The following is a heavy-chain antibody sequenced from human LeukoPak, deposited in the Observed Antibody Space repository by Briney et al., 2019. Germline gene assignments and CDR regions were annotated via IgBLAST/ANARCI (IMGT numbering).Heavy chain of an antibody. D-gene: IGHD7-27*01. J-gene: IGHJ3*02. CDR2: IWYDGSNK. V-gene: IGHV3-33*06. Sequence: PGRSLRLSCAASGFTFSSYGMHWVRQAPGKGLEWVAVIWYDGSNKYYADSVKGRFTISRDNSKNTLYLQMNSLRAEDTAVYYCAKDGEYAFDIWGQGTMVTVSS. CDR3: AKDGEYAFDI. CDR1: GFTFSSYG.